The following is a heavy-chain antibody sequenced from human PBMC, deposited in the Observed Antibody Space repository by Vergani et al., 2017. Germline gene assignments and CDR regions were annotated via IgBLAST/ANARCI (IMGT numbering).Heavy chain of an antibody. CDR1: GGSFSGYY. D-gene: IGHD4-11*01. CDR2: INHSGST. V-gene: IGHV4-34*01. J-gene: IGHJ4*02. CDR3: ARVRYSNYEDPYYFDY. Sequence: QLQLQQSGPGLVKPSETLSLTCAVYGGSFSGYYWSWIRQPPGTGLEWIGEINHSGSTNYNPSLKSRVTISVDTSKNQFSLKLSSVTDADTAVYYCARVRYSNYEDPYYFDYWGQGTLVTVSS.